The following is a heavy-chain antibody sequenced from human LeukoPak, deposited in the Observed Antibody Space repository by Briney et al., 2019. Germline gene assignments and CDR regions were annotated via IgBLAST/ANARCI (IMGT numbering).Heavy chain of an antibody. Sequence: GGSLRLSCAGSGFTFSTYWMRWVRQAPGKGLEWVANIKQDGSEKYYVDSVKGRFTVSRDNAKNSLYLQMNRLRAEDTAAYYCVREVTTGDYYMDVWGKGTTVTVSS. CDR1: GFTFSTYW. D-gene: IGHD4-17*01. CDR3: VREVTTGDYYMDV. J-gene: IGHJ6*03. CDR2: IKQDGSEK. V-gene: IGHV3-7*01.